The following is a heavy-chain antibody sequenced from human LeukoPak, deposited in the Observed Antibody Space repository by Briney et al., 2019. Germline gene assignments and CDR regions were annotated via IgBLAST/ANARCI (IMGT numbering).Heavy chain of an antibody. CDR1: GYTLTELS. V-gene: IGHV1-24*01. CDR2: FDPEDGET. CDR3: ARDGVGYYDSSGYYYFQH. Sequence: ASVKVSCMVSGYTLTELSMHWVRQAPGKGLEWMGGFDPEDGETIYAQKFQGRVTMTEDTSTDTAYMELSRLRSDDTAVYYCARDGVGYYDSSGYYYFQHWGQGTLVTVSS. D-gene: IGHD3-22*01. J-gene: IGHJ1*01.